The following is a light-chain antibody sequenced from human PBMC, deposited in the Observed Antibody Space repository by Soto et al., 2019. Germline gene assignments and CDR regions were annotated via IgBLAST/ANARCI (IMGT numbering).Light chain of an antibody. J-gene: IGKJ1*01. CDR1: QSVSSY. Sequence: EIVLTQSPATLSLSPGERATLSCRASQSVSSYLAWYQQKPGQAPRLLIYGASNRATGIPDRFTGSGSGADFSPTISRLEPEDFAVYYCQQYDSSPRTFGQGTKVDIK. CDR3: QQYDSSPRT. CDR2: GAS. V-gene: IGKV3-20*01.